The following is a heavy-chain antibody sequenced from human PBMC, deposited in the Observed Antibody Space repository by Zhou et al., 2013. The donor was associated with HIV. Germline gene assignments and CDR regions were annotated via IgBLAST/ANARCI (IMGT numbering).Heavy chain of an antibody. Sequence: QLQLVQSGAEVKRPGASVKVSCKASGYTLTDFGISWVRQAPGQGLEWMGWISTYHYNTNYAQKVQGRVTMTIDTSTSTAYMELRSLRSDDTAVYYCARDRSGWTYFDYWGQGTLVTVSS. J-gene: IGHJ4*02. D-gene: IGHD6-19*01. CDR2: ISTYHYNT. V-gene: IGHV1-18*01. CDR1: GYTLTDFG. CDR3: ARDRSGWTYFDY.